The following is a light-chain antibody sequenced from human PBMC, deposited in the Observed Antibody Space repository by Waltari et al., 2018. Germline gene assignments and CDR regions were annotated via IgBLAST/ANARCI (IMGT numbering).Light chain of an antibody. V-gene: IGLV6-57*04. CDR3: QSYDSGEHYV. CDR2: EDN. J-gene: IGLJ1*01. Sequence: NFMLTQPHSVSESPGKTVTISCTRNSGRIASNPVRWYQQRPGSAPTTVIYEDNQRPSGVPDRFSGSIDSSSNSASLTISGLKTEDEADYYCQSYDSGEHYVFGSGTKVTVL. CDR1: SGRIASNP.